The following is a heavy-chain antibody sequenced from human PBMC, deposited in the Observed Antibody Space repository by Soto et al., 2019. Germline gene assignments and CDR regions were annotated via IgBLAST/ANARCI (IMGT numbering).Heavy chain of an antibody. CDR1: GYTFTSYY. D-gene: IGHD3-3*01. V-gene: IGHV1-46*01. J-gene: IGHJ4*02. Sequence: ASVKVSCKASGYTFTSYYMHWVRQAPGQGLEWMGIINPSGGSTSYAQKFQGRVTMTRDTSTSTVYMELSSLRSEDTAVYYCARDPGITIFGVVIAPFDYWGQGTLVTVS. CDR3: ARDPGITIFGVVIAPFDY. CDR2: INPSGGST.